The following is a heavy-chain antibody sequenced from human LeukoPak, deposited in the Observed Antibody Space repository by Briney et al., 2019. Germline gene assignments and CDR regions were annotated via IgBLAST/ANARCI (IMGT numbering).Heavy chain of an antibody. CDR1: GGTFSSYA. V-gene: IGHV1-69*06. CDR3: AGTSTARNYYYMDV. D-gene: IGHD3/OR15-3a*01. Sequence: VASVKVSCKASGGTFSSYAISWVRQAPGQGLEWMGGIIPIFGTANYAQKFQGRVTITADKSTSTAYMELSSLRSEDTAVYYCAGTSTARNYYYMDVWGKGTTVTVSS. J-gene: IGHJ6*03. CDR2: IIPIFGTA.